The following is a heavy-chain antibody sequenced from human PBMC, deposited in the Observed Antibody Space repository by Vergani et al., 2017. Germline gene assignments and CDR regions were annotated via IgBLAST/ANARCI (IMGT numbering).Heavy chain of an antibody. Sequence: EVQLVQSGAEVKKPGESLKISCKGSGYSFTSYWIGWVRQMPGKGLEWMGIIYPGESDTRYSPSFQGQVTISAEKSLSTAYLQWSSLKASDTAMYSCARLVVVVAANWFDPWGQGTLVTVSS. CDR2: IYPGESDT. D-gene: IGHD2-15*01. J-gene: IGHJ5*02. V-gene: IGHV5-51*01. CDR3: ARLVVVVAANWFDP. CDR1: GYSFTSYW.